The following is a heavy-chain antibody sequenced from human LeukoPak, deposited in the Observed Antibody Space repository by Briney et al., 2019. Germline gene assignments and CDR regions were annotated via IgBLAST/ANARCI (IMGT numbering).Heavy chain of an antibody. CDR3: ARGQRSSGWYGYYYYGMDV. CDR1: GGSLSGYY. J-gene: IGHJ6*04. V-gene: IGHV4-34*01. CDR2: INHSGST. Sequence: SETLSLTCAVYGGSLSGYYWSWIRQPPGKGLEWIGEINHSGSTNYNPSLKSRVTISVDTSKNQFSLKLSSVIAADTAVYYCARGQRSSGWYGYYYYGMDVWGKGTTVTVSS. D-gene: IGHD6-19*01.